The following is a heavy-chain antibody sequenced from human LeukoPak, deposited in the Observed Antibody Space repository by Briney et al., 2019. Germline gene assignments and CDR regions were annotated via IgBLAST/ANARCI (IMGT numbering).Heavy chain of an antibody. CDR2: ISGDGGST. D-gene: IGHD6-13*01. CDR3: AKAYSSSWSPYFDY. V-gene: IGHV3-43*02. CDR1: GFTFDDYA. Sequence: GGSLRLSCAASGFTFDDYAMHWVRQAPGKGLEWVSLISGDGGSTYYADSVKGRFTISRDNSKNTLYLQMNSLRPEDTALYYCAKAYSSSWSPYFDYWGQGTLVTVSS. J-gene: IGHJ4*02.